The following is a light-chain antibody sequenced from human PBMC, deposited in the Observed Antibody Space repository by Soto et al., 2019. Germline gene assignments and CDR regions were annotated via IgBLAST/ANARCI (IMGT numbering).Light chain of an antibody. Sequence: EIVMTQSPASLSVSPGERATLSCRASQNVNSNLAWYQQKPGQAPRLLIYDAYNRATGIPPRFSGSGSGTDFTLTISSLEPEDSAVYYCQQRHMWPITFGQGTRLEIK. CDR2: DAY. CDR1: QNVNSN. J-gene: IGKJ5*01. V-gene: IGKV3-11*01. CDR3: QQRHMWPIT.